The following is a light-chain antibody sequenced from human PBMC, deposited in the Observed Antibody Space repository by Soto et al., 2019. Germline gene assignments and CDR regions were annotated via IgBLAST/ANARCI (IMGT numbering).Light chain of an antibody. J-gene: IGLJ1*01. V-gene: IGLV2-11*01. CDR2: DVT. Sequence: QSVLTQPRSVSGSPGQSVTISCTGTSINVGAYDFVSWYQQHPGKAPKLMIFDVTKRPSGVPDRFSGSKSGNTASLTISGLQADDESDYYCCSFAGSYTYVFGTGTKGTVL. CDR1: SINVGAYDF. CDR3: CSFAGSYTYV.